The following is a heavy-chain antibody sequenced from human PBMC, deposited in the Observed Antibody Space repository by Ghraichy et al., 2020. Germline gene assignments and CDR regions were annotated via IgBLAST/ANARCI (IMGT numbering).Heavy chain of an antibody. J-gene: IGHJ4*02. CDR1: GGSFSGYY. D-gene: IGHD4-23*01. CDR3: ARGPLLRWSKKEFDY. CDR2: INHSGST. V-gene: IGHV4-34*01. Sequence: SETLSLTCAVYGGSFSGYYWSWIRQPPGKGLEWIGEINHSGSTNYNPSLKSRVTISVDTSKNQFSLKLSSVTAADTAVYYCARGPLLRWSKKEFDYWGQGTLVTVSS.